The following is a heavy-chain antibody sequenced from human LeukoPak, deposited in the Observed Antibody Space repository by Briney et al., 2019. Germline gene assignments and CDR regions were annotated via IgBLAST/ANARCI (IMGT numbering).Heavy chain of an antibody. V-gene: IGHV1-46*01. J-gene: IGHJ4*02. CDR2: INPGDGST. CDR1: GYTLTRYY. D-gene: IGHD3-10*01. CDR3: ARIVGGSGSYYNS. Sequence: ASVKVSCKASGYTLTRYYMHWVRQAPGQGLEWMGIINPGDGSTNYAQKFQGRVTMTRDTSISTAYMELSSLRSEDTAVYYCARIVGGSGSYYNSWGQGTLVTVSS.